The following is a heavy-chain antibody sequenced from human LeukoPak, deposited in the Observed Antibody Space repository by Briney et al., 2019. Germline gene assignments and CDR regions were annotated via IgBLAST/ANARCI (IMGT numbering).Heavy chain of an antibody. CDR1: GFTFSTYN. J-gene: IGHJ4*02. D-gene: IGHD3-10*01. CDR2: VGGTDGRT. CDR3: AKDGFYYFDY. Sequence: GGSLRLSCAASGFTFSTYNMNWVRQAPGKGLEWVSAVGGTDGRTYYAAFVKGRFTIYRDNSKNTLYLQMNSLRAEDTAVYYCAKDGFYYFDYWGQGTLVTVSS. V-gene: IGHV3-23*01.